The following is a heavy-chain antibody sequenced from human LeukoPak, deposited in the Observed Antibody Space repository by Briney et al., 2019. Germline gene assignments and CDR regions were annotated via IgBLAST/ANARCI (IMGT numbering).Heavy chain of an antibody. CDR1: GFTFSSYG. J-gene: IGHJ3*02. CDR3: AKDYGDYYPEAFDI. CDR2: IWYDGSNK. D-gene: IGHD4-17*01. V-gene: IGHV3-33*06. Sequence: PGESLKISCAASGFTFSSYGMHWVRQAPGKGLEWVAVIWYDGSNKYYADSVKGRFTISRDNSKNTLYLQMNSLRAEDTAVYYCAKDYGDYYPEAFDIWGQGTMVTVSS.